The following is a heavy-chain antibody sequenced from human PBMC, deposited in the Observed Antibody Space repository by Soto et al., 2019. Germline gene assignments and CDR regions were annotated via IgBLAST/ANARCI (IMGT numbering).Heavy chain of an antibody. Sequence: GGSLRLSCAASGFTFSNYAMSWVRQAPGKGPEWVSGLSYGGGSTFYADSVKGRFTISRDNAKNTLYLQMSSLRAEDTAVYYCAKEGTTSRYNWFDXWGQGTLLTVSX. J-gene: IGHJ5*02. CDR1: GFTFSNYA. V-gene: IGHV3-23*01. CDR2: LSYGGGST. CDR3: AKEGTTSRYNWFDX. D-gene: IGHD2-2*01.